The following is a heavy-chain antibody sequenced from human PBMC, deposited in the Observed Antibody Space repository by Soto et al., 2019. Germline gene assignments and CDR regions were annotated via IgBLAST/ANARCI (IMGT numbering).Heavy chain of an antibody. CDR1: GYTFNAFY. D-gene: IGHD4-17*01. CDR3: ARVALGYDYADV. J-gene: IGHJ6*02. CDR2: INPSGDGT. Sequence: QVQLVQSGAEVKKPGASVKVSCKAFGYTFNAFYMHWVRQAPGQGLEWMGVINPSGDGTSYAQKFQGRGTMTRDKSTSTGYMELSRLRSEDTAVYYCARVALGYDYADVWGQGTTVTVSS. V-gene: IGHV1-46*02.